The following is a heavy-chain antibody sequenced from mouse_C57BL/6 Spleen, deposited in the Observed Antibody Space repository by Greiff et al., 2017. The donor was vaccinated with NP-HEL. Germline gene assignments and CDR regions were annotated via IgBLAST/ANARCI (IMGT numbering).Heavy chain of an antibody. CDR1: GYTFTDYY. J-gene: IGHJ3*01. Sequence: VQLKQSGPVLVKPGASVKMSCKASGYTFTDYYMNWVKQSHGKSLEWIGVINPYNGGTSYNQKFKGKATLTVDKSSSTAYMELNSLTSEDSAVYYCARSYGSSYPFAYWGQGTLVTVSA. D-gene: IGHD1-1*01. CDR2: INPYNGGT. V-gene: IGHV1-19*01. CDR3: ARSYGSSYPFAY.